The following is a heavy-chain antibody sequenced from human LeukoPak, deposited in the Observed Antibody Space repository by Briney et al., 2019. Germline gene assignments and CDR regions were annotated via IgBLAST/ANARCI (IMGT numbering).Heavy chain of an antibody. CDR2: IHLSGAPI. Sequence: PGGSLRLSCAASGFSFSIYRMNWVRQAPGKGPEWIAYIHLSGAPIHYAEPVKGRFSISRDNVNNALYLQMNSLRAEDTAVYYCARGGWEPYFDYWGQGTLVTVSS. D-gene: IGHD1-26*01. CDR3: ARGGWEPYFDY. V-gene: IGHV3-48*04. J-gene: IGHJ4*02. CDR1: GFSFSIYR.